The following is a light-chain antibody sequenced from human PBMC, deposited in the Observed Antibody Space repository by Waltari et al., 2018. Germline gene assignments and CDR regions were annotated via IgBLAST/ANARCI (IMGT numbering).Light chain of an antibody. Sequence: QSALTQPASVSGSPGQSITISCTGTSSDGGSYNFVSWYQQHPGKAPKLMIYEVSKRPSGVSNRFSGSKSGNTASLTISGLQAEDEADYYCCSYAGSTTYVFGTGTKVTVL. CDR1: SSDGGSYNF. J-gene: IGLJ1*01. V-gene: IGLV2-23*02. CDR2: EVS. CDR3: CSYAGSTTYV.